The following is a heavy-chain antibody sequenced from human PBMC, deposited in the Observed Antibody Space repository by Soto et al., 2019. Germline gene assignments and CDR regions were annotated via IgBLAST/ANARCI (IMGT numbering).Heavy chain of an antibody. CDR1: VYSVSSNSAA. Sequence: SQTLSLTCAISVYSVSSNSAAWNWLIQSPSRGLEWLGRTYYRSKYYYEYAQSVKSRITINPDTYNNHFSLQLNSVTAEDTAVYYCARGGVSSRSNSSGFEYWGLGKLVSVS. V-gene: IGHV6-1*01. J-gene: IGHJ4*02. D-gene: IGHD6-6*01. CDR3: ARGGVSSRSNSSGFEY. CDR2: TYYRSKYYY.